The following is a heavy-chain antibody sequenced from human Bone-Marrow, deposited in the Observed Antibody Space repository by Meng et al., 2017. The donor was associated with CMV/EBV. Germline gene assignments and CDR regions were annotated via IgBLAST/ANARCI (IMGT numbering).Heavy chain of an antibody. CDR2: FKGKSDDGTR. D-gene: IGHD5-24*01. J-gene: IGHJ3*01. V-gene: IGHV3-15*01. CDR3: TTGDGTSNAFDF. CDR1: GFSFTNTW. Sequence: GESLKIPCAASGFSFTNTWMSWVRQAPGKGLEWLGRFKGKSDDGTRDYPAPVQGRFNISRDDSKKTFYLQMNSLKTEGTAVYYCTTGDGTSNAFDFWGQGAMVTVSS.